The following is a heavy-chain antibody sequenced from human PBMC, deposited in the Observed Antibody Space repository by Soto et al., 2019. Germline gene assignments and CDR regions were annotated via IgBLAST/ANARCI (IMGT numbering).Heavy chain of an antibody. V-gene: IGHV3-64*02. D-gene: IGHD2-15*01. CDR2: ISRSGDRT. Sequence: EVQLVESGEGLVQPGGSLRLSCAASGFTFSSYNIHWIRQDPGKGLEFVSAISRSGDRTYYADSVKGRFTITRDNSKNTVWLQMGSLRAEDMAVYYCARARCSSGQCYYFDYWGRGALVSVSS. CDR1: GFTFSSYN. CDR3: ARARCSSGQCYYFDY. J-gene: IGHJ4*02.